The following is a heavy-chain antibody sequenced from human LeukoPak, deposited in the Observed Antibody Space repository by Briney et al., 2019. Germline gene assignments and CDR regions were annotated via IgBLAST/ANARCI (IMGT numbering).Heavy chain of an antibody. J-gene: IGHJ3*01. Sequence: ASVKVSCEASGYTFSGYYMHWVRQAPGQGLEWMGWINPNSGGTNYAQKFQGRVTMTRDTSISTAYMELSRLRSDDTAVYYCARETTIFGVVIAAYKDWGQGTMVTVSS. CDR1: GYTFSGYY. CDR3: ARETTIFGVVIAAYKD. CDR2: INPNSGGT. V-gene: IGHV1-2*02. D-gene: IGHD3-3*01.